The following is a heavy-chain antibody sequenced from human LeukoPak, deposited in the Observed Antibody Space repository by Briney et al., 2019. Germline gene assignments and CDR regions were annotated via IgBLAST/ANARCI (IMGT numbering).Heavy chain of an antibody. CDR2: INPSDDST. V-gene: IGHV1-46*02. Sequence: GASVKVTCKASGYTFNSSYIHWVRLAPGQGLEWMGIINPSDDSTRYAQKFQGRVTMTKDTSTNTVYMHLSSLSSDDTAVYYCARAYYESSAYRHAVYFDYWGQGTLVTVSS. CDR3: ARAYYESSAYRHAVYFDY. CDR1: GYTFNSSY. D-gene: IGHD3-22*01. J-gene: IGHJ4*02.